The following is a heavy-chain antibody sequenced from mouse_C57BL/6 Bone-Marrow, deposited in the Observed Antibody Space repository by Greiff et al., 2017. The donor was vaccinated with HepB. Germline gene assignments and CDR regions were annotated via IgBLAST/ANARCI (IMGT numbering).Heavy chain of an antibody. CDR3: ARRITAVNYAMDY. J-gene: IGHJ4*01. CDR1: GYTFTSYT. CDR2: INPSSGYT. V-gene: IGHV1-4*01. D-gene: IGHD1-1*01. Sequence: QVQLQQSGAELARPGASVKMSCKASGYTFTSYTMHWVKQRPGQGLEWIGYINPSSGYTKYNQKFKDKATLTADKSSSTAYMQLSSLTSEDSAVYYCARRITAVNYAMDYWGQGTSVTVSS.